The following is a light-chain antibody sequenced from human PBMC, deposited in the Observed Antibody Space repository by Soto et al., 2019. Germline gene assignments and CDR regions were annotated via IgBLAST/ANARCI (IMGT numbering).Light chain of an antibody. CDR2: DAS. CDR3: QNRAYWPIT. Sequence: EVVLTQSPATLSLSPGERATLSCRASQSVSNHLVWYQQKPGQAPRLLIYDASKRATGTPARFSGSGSGTDFTLTIISLEPEDFAVYYCQNRAYWPITFGGGTKVEIK. CDR1: QSVSNH. V-gene: IGKV3-11*01. J-gene: IGKJ4*01.